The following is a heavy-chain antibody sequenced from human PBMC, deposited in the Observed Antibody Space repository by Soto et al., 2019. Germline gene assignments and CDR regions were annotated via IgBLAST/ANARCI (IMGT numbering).Heavy chain of an antibody. J-gene: IGHJ4*02. Sequence: ASVKVSCKASGYTFTSYDINWVRQATGQGLEWMGWMNPNSGNTGYAQKFQGRVTMTRNTSISTAYMELSSLRSEDTAVYYCARLVVVPAAAFDYWGQGTLVTVSS. CDR3: ARLVVVPAAAFDY. D-gene: IGHD2-2*01. CDR1: GYTFTSYD. CDR2: MNPNSGNT. V-gene: IGHV1-8*01.